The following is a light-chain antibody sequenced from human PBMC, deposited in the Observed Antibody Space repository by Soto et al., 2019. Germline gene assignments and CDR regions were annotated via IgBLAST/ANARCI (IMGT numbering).Light chain of an antibody. Sequence: DIQMTQSPSSLSASVGDSVTTTCRASQSISSYLNWYQQKPGKAPKLLIYAASSLQSGVPSRFSGSGSGTDFTLTISRLEPEDFAVYYCQQYGGSPRTFGQGTKVDIK. J-gene: IGKJ1*01. CDR3: QQYGGSPRT. V-gene: IGKV1-39*01. CDR2: AAS. CDR1: QSISSY.